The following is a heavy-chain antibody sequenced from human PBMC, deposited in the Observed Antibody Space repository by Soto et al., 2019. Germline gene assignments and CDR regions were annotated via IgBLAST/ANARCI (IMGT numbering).Heavy chain of an antibody. CDR1: GGTFSSYA. CDR2: IIPIFGTA. Sequence: SVKVSCKASGGTFSSYAISWVGQAPGQGLEWMGGIIPIFGTANYAQKIQGRVTITADESTSTAYMELSSLRSEDTAVYYCARDSRTTDPLASDYWGQGTLVTVSS. D-gene: IGHD1-7*01. V-gene: IGHV1-69*13. CDR3: ARDSRTTDPLASDY. J-gene: IGHJ4*02.